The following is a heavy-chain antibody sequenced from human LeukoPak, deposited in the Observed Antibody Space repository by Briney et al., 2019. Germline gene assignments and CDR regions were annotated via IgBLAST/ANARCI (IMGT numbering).Heavy chain of an antibody. CDR2: IIPIFGTA. CDR3: ARATYYYDSSGYYLYYYYGMDV. CDR1: GGTFSSYA. D-gene: IGHD3-22*01. J-gene: IGHJ6*02. V-gene: IGHV1-69*13. Sequence: SVKVSCKASGGTFSSYAISWVRQAPGQGLEWMGGIIPIFGTANYAQKFQGRVTITADESTSTAYMELSSLRSEDTAVYYCARATYYYDSSGYYLYYYYGMDVWGQGTTVTVSS.